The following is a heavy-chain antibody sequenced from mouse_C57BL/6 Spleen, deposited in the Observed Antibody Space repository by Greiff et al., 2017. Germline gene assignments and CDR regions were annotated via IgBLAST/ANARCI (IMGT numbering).Heavy chain of an antibody. CDR3: ARGYGSSYDAMDY. CDR1: CYTFTSYW. Sequence: QVQLQQPGAELVMPGASVKLSCKASCYTFTSYWMHWVKQRPGQGLEWIGEIDPSDSYTNYNQKFKGKSTLTVDKSSSTAYMQLSSLTSEDSAVYYCARGYGSSYDAMDYWGQGTSVTVSS. CDR2: IDPSDSYT. V-gene: IGHV1-69*01. D-gene: IGHD1-1*01. J-gene: IGHJ4*01.